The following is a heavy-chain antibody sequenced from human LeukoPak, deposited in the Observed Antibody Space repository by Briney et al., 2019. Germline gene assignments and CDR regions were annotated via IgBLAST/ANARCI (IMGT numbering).Heavy chain of an antibody. CDR3: ARLSSTVVTFRYFDY. D-gene: IGHD4-23*01. CDR1: GFTFSSYA. Sequence: PGGSLRLSCAASGFTFSSYAMSWVRQAPGKGLEWVSAISGSGGSTYYADSVKGRFTISRDNAKNSLYLQMNSLRAEDTAVYYCARLSSTVVTFRYFDYWGQGTLVTVSS. V-gene: IGHV3-23*01. CDR2: ISGSGGST. J-gene: IGHJ4*02.